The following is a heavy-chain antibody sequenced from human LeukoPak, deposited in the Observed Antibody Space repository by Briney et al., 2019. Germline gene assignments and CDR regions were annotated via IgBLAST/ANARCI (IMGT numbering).Heavy chain of an antibody. J-gene: IGHJ6*02. Sequence: HPGGSLRLSCAASGFTFSTYWMHWVRQAPGKGLVWVSRINGDGSSTNYADSVKGRFTISRDNSKNTLYLQMNSLRAEDTAVYYCASPSGERIPAAIDLYYYYGMDVWGQGTTVTVSS. V-gene: IGHV3-74*01. D-gene: IGHD2-2*01. CDR3: ASPSGERIPAAIDLYYYYGMDV. CDR1: GFTFSTYW. CDR2: INGDGSST.